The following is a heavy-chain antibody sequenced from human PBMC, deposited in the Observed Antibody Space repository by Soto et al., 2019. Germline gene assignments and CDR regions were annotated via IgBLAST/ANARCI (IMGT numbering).Heavy chain of an antibody. CDR3: ATLVANYGSSSGRFDP. J-gene: IGHJ5*02. CDR1: GGSISSTKHY. Sequence: SETLSLTCTVSGGSISSTKHYWGWIRQPPGKGLEWIGSIYYSGSTYYNPSLKSRVTISVDTSKNQFSLKLSSVTAADRAVYYCATLVANYGSSSGRFDPWGQGTLVTVSS. V-gene: IGHV4-39*01. CDR2: IYYSGST. D-gene: IGHD6-6*01.